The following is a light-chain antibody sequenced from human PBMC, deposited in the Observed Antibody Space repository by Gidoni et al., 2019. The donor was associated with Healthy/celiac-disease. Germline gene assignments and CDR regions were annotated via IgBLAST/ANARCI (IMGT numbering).Light chain of an antibody. CDR1: SGHSSYA. Sequence: HLVLTQSPSASASLAASVKLTCTLSSGHSSYAIAWHQQQPEKGPRYLMKLNSDGSHSKGDGIPDRFSGSSSGAERYLTISSLQSEDEADYYCQTWGTGIHVFGGGTKLTVL. CDR3: QTWGTGIHV. CDR2: LNSDGSH. J-gene: IGLJ2*01. V-gene: IGLV4-69*01.